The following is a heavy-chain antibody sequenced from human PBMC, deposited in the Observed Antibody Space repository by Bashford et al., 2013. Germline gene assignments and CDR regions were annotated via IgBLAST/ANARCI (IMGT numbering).Heavy chain of an antibody. V-gene: IGHV1-18*01. J-gene: IGHJ4*02. Sequence: ASVKVSCKASGYTFSDYGITWVRQAPGQGLEWMGWISGHNGDTVYAQKFQGRVTITADESTSTVYMELSSLRSEDTAVYYCARSYSSGSKDVYFDYWGQGTLVTVSS. D-gene: IGHD6-19*01. CDR3: ARSYSSGSKDVYFDY. CDR1: GYTFSDYG. CDR2: ISGHNGDT.